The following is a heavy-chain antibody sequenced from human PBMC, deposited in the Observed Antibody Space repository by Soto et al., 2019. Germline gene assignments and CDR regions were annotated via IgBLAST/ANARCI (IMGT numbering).Heavy chain of an antibody. D-gene: IGHD2-2*01. CDR3: ARRVIVVVPAAIDGMDV. V-gene: IGHV5-10-1*01. Sequence: GESLKISCKGSGYSFTSYWISWVRQMPGKGLEWMGRIDPSDSYTNYSPSFQGHVTISADKSISTAYLQWSSLKASDTAMYYCARRVIVVVPAAIDGMDVWGQGTTVTVSS. CDR1: GYSFTSYW. J-gene: IGHJ6*02. CDR2: IDPSDSYT.